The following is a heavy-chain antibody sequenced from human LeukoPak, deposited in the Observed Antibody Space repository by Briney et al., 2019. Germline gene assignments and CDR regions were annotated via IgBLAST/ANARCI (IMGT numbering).Heavy chain of an antibody. Sequence: PGGSLRLSCAASGFTFSSYAMSWVRQAPGKGLEWVSGISGSGGNTYYADSVKGRFTISRDNSKTTLYLQMNSLRVEDTALYYCARDRVVLTGTDDYFAMDVWGQGTTVTVSS. CDR3: ARDRVVLTGTDDYFAMDV. CDR1: GFTFSSYA. CDR2: ISGSGGNT. D-gene: IGHD3-9*01. J-gene: IGHJ6*02. V-gene: IGHV3-23*01.